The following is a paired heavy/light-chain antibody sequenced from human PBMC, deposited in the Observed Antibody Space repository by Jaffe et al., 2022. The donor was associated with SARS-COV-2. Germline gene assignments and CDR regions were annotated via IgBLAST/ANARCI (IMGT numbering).Light chain of an antibody. V-gene: IGKV3-15*01. CDR3: QQYLDWPT. J-gene: IGKJ1*01. CDR1: QSVTNK. Sequence: EVVMTQFPATLSLSPGERATLSCSASQSVTNKLAWYQQKPGQAPTILIYGATTRATGVPARFSGSGSGTSFTLTISSLQSDDVAIYYCQQYLDWPTFGQGTKVDFK. CDR2: GAT.
Heavy chain of an antibody. V-gene: IGHV3-23*01. CDR3: AKDIDITGNPLAWFET. CDR1: GFPFRSYA. D-gene: IGHD2-8*02. CDR2: ISGSGDGT. Sequence: EVQLLESGGDLVQPGESLRVSCAASGFPFRSYAMAWVRQAPGKGLEWVASISGSGDGTYYAKPVHGRFTISRDNSGNMVFLQMTSLRPDDTAIYYCAKDIDITGNPLAWFETWGPGAQVTV. J-gene: IGHJ5*02.